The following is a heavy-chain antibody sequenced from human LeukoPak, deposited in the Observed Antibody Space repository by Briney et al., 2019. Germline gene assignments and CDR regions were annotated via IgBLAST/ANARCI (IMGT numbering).Heavy chain of an antibody. D-gene: IGHD6-13*01. Sequence: GASVKVSCKASGYTFTSYAMNWVRQAPGQGLEWMGWINTNTGNPTYAQGFTGRFVFSLGTSVSTAYLQISSLKAEDTAVYYCAREGPDHIAAAGSVAFGYWGQGTLVTVSS. J-gene: IGHJ4*02. CDR3: AREGPDHIAAAGSVAFGY. CDR1: GYTFTSYA. V-gene: IGHV7-4-1*02. CDR2: INTNTGNP.